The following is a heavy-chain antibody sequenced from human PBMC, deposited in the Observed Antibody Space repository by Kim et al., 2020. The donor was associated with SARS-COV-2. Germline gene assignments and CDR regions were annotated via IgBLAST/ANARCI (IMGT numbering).Heavy chain of an antibody. J-gene: IGHJ4*02. CDR3: AKALEAVTTCLKD. CDR1: GFTFRNYA. Sequence: GGSLRLSCAASGFTFRNYAMTWARQAPGQGLEWVSTIGTSDTSTYYAGSVKGRFTISRDNSKNTLYLQMNSLRAEDTAVYYCAKALEAVTTCLKDWGQGTLVTVSS. CDR2: IGTSDTST. V-gene: IGHV3-23*01. D-gene: IGHD4-4*01.